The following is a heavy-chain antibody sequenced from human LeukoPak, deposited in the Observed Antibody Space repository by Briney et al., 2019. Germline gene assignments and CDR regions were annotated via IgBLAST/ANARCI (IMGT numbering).Heavy chain of an antibody. J-gene: IGHJ4*02. CDR1: GYSFTSYW. D-gene: IGHD3-22*01. Sequence: GESLKISCKGSGYSFTSYWIGWVRQMPGKGLEWMGIIYPGDSDTRCSPSFQGQVTISADKSISTAYLQWSSLKASDTAMYYCASSLNYYDSSPPYYYFDYWGQGTLVTVSS. CDR2: IYPGDSDT. V-gene: IGHV5-51*01. CDR3: ASSLNYYDSSPPYYYFDY.